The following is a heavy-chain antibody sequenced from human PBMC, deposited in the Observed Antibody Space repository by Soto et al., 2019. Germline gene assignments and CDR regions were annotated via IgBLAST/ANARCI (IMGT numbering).Heavy chain of an antibody. V-gene: IGHV1-69*01. Sequence: QVQLVQSGAEVMEPGASVRVSCETSGGNFRRHVVNWVRQAPGQGLEWMGGILPLYGTSSYAQKFQGRVTLTGDDFSSTVSLDVTRLTSDDTGVYFCARGGSSYDGTDVGNYFDAWGQGTLVFVSS. CDR2: ILPLYGTS. J-gene: IGHJ4*02. D-gene: IGHD3-16*01. CDR1: GGNFRRHV. CDR3: ARGGSSYDGTDVGNYFDA.